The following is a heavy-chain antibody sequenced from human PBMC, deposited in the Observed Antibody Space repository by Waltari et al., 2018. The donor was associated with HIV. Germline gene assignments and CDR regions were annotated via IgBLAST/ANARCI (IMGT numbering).Heavy chain of an antibody. D-gene: IGHD1-26*01. CDR3: ARQTTPPTTLIDY. CDR2: ISYRGTT. J-gene: IGHJ4*02. Sequence: QLQLQESGPGLVKPSATLSLTCTVSGRSICSSSYYWGLHRQPPGKGLEWIWSISYRGTTYYNPSLKSRVTISVDTSKNQFSLKLSSVTAADTAVYYCARQTTPPTTLIDYWGQGTLVTVSS. V-gene: IGHV4-39*01. CDR1: GRSICSSSYY.